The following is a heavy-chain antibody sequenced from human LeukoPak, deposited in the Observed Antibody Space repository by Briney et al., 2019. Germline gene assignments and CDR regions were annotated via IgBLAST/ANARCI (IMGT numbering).Heavy chain of an antibody. CDR3: ARDQSRICSGGSCYSGWFDP. J-gene: IGHJ5*02. CDR2: IKQDGSEK. V-gene: IGHV3-7*05. D-gene: IGHD2-15*01. Sequence: PGGSLRLSCAASGFTFSSYWMSWVRQAPGKGLEWVANIKQDGSEKYYVDSVKGRFIISRDNAKNSLYLQMNSLRAEDTAVYYCARDQSRICSGGSCYSGWFDPWGQGTLVTVSS. CDR1: GFTFSSYW.